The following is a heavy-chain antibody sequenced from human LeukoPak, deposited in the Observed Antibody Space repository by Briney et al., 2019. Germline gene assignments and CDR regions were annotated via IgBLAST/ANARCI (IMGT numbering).Heavy chain of an antibody. CDR3: ATEDGDSGSFYFDH. CDR1: EFSYW. D-gene: IGHD1-26*01. Sequence: PGGSLRLSCAVSEFSYWMRWVRQAPGKGLEWVASIKEGGSERYYGDSVKGRFTISSDNTKNALYLQMNTLRAEDTAVYYCATEDGDSGSFYFDHWGQGTLVTVSS. V-gene: IGHV3-7*01. CDR2: IKEGGSER. J-gene: IGHJ4*02.